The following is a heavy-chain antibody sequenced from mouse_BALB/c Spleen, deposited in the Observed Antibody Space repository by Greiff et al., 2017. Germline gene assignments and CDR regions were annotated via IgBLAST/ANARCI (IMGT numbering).Heavy chain of an antibody. CDR3: ARSAGSSFLYYFDY. J-gene: IGHJ2*01. D-gene: IGHD1-1*01. CDR1: GYSFTSYW. CDR2: IDPSDSET. Sequence: VKLVESGPQLVRPGASVKISCKASGYSFTSYWMHWVKQRPGQGLEWIGMIDPSDSETRLNQKFKDKATLTVDKSSSTAYMQLSSPTSEDSAVYYCARSAGSSFLYYFDYWGQGTTLTVSS. V-gene: IGHV1S126*01.